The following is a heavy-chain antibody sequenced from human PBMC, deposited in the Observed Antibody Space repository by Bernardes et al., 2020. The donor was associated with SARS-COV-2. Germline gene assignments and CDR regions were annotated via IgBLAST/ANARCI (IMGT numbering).Heavy chain of an antibody. Sequence: GGSLKLSCAASGFTVSSNYMSWVRQAPGKGLEWVSVIYSGGSTYYADSVKGRFTISRDNSKNTLYLQMNSLRAEDTAVYYCARALGYSYGLGAGAYGMDVWGQGTTVTVSS. J-gene: IGHJ6*02. CDR3: ARALGYSYGLGAGAYGMDV. CDR1: GFTVSSNY. V-gene: IGHV3-53*01. CDR2: IYSGGST. D-gene: IGHD5-18*01.